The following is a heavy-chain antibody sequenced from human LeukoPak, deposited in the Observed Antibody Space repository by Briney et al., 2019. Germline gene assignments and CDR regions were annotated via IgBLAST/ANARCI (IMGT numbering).Heavy chain of an antibody. D-gene: IGHD1-26*01. J-gene: IGHJ4*02. CDR2: ISAYNGNT. CDR3: ARGLGILGATTGLFDC. CDR1: RYTFTSYG. V-gene: IGHV1-18*01. Sequence: ASVKVSCKASRYTFTSYGISWVRQAPGQGLEWMGWISAYNGNTNYAQKLQGRVTMTTDTSTSTAYMELRSLRSDDTAVYYCARGLGILGATTGLFDCWGQGTLVTVSS.